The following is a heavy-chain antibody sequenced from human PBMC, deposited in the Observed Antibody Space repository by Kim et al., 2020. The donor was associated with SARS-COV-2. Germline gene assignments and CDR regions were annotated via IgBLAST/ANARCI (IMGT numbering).Heavy chain of an antibody. CDR3: AGDPVRGIIGGGMDV. CDR2: VFHSGSF. CDR1: GASISSDDYY. J-gene: IGHJ6*02. Sequence: SETLSLTCTVSGASISSDDYYWTWVRQHPGKGLEWIGYVFHSGSFYYNPSLKGRLTISVDTSKNHFSLKLNSVTAADTAVYYCAGDPVRGIIGGGMDVWGQGTTVTVSS. D-gene: IGHD3-10*01. V-gene: IGHV4-31*03.